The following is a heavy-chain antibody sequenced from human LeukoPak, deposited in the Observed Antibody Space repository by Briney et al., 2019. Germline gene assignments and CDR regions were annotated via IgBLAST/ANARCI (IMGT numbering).Heavy chain of an antibody. CDR2: IYYSGST. J-gene: IGHJ4*02. CDR3: ARATGYCSGGRCYSENFDY. CDR1: GGSISSSSYY. D-gene: IGHD2-15*01. Sequence: PSETLSLTCTVSGGSISSSSYYWGWIRQPPGKGLEWIGSIYYSGSTYYNPSLKSRVTISVDTSKNQFSLKLSSVTAADTAVYYCARATGYCSGGRCYSENFDYWGQGTLVTVSS. V-gene: IGHV4-39*07.